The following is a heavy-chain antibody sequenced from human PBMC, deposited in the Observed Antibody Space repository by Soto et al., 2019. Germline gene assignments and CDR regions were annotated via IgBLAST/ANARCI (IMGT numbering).Heavy chain of an antibody. D-gene: IGHD2-2*01. CDR3: ARGDPVVVPAAHDAFDI. CDR2: ISSSSSYI. CDR1: GFTFSSYS. V-gene: IGHV3-21*01. Sequence: SGGSLRLSCAASGFTFSSYSMNWVRQAPGKGLEWVSSISSSSSYIYYADSVKGRFTISRDNAKNSLYLQMNSLRAEDTAVYYCARGDPVVVPAAHDAFDIWGQGTMVTVSS. J-gene: IGHJ3*02.